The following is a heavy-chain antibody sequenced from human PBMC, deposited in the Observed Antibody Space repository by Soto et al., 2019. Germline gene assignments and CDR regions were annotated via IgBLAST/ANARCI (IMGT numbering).Heavy chain of an antibody. J-gene: IGHJ4*02. D-gene: IGHD3-22*01. CDR3: TRSGGYDDSSGYWIY. CDR1: GGTFSTYA. Sequence: QVQLVQSGAEVKKPGSSVKVSCKTSGGTFSTYAINWVRQAPGQGLEWMGGIIPIVGTANYAQKFQGRVTITSDESTITVYMELNNLRSEDTAVYYCTRSGGYDDSSGYWIYWGQGTLVTVSS. CDR2: IIPIVGTA. V-gene: IGHV1-69*05.